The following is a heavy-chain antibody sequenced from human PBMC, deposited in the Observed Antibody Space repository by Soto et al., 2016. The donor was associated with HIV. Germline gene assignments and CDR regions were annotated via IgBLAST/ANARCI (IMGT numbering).Heavy chain of an antibody. J-gene: IGHJ4*02. CDR1: GYIFTDYY. V-gene: IGHV1-2*02. D-gene: IGHD3-22*01. CDR2: INPNSGGT. Sequence: QVQLVQSGAEVKKPGASVKVSCKASGYIFTDYYIHWVRQAPGQGLEWMGWINPNSGGTNYAQKFQGRVTMTRDTSISTAYMELSRLRSDDTAVYYCARGLYYYDSSGYSAYYFDYWGQGTLVTVSS. CDR3: ARGLYYYDSSGYSAYYFDY.